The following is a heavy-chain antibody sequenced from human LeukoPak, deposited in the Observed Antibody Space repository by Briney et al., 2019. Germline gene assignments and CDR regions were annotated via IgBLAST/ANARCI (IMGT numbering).Heavy chain of an antibody. Sequence: GGSLRLSCAASGFTFSSYAMSWVRQAPGKGLEWVSAISGSGGSTYYADSVKGRFTISRDNSKNTLYLQMNSLSAEDTAVYYCAKSGGYNPSYFDYWGQGTLVTVSS. CDR2: ISGSGGST. J-gene: IGHJ4*02. V-gene: IGHV3-23*01. CDR1: GFTFSSYA. CDR3: AKSGGYNPSYFDY. D-gene: IGHD5-24*01.